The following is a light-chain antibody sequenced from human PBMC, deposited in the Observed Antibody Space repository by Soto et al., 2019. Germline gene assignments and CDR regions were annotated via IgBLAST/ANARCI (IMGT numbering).Light chain of an antibody. CDR3: SSYTGSSTLVV. CDR2: EVS. V-gene: IGLV2-14*01. J-gene: IGLJ2*01. Sequence: QSALTQPASVSGSPGQSITISCTGTSSDVGVYNYVSWYQQHPGKAPKLMIYEVSNRPSGVSNRFSSYKSGNTASLTISGLQAEDEADYYCSSYTGSSTLVVFGGGTKLTVL. CDR1: SSDVGVYNY.